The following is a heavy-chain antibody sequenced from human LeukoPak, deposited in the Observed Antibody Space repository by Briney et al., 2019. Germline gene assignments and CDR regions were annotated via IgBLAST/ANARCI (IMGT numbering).Heavy chain of an antibody. J-gene: IGHJ6*02. CDR1: GYTLTELS. CDR2: FGPEDGET. CDR3: ATGPGNYYGMDV. V-gene: IGHV1-24*01. Sequence: ASVKVSCKVSGYTLTELSMHWVRQAPGKGLEWMGGFGPEDGETIYAQKFQGRVTMTEDTSTDTAYMELSSLRSEDTAVYYCATGPGNYYGMDVWGQGTTVTVSS.